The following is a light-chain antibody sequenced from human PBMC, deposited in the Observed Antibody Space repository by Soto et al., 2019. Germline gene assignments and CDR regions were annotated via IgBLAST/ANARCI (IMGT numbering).Light chain of an antibody. CDR3: CSYAGSYTL. CDR2: DVS. CDR1: SSDVGGYNY. J-gene: IGLJ2*01. Sequence: QSVLTQPRSVSGSPGQSVTISCTETSSDVGGYNYVSWYQQHPGKAPKLMIYDVSKRPSGVPDRFSGSKSGNTASQTISGLQAEDEADYYCCSYAGSYTLFGGGTKLTVL. V-gene: IGLV2-11*01.